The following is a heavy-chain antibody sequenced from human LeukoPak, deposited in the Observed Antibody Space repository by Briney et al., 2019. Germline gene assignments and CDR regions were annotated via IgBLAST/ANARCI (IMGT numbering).Heavy chain of an antibody. J-gene: IGHJ6*03. CDR3: AKNGDRGAYCSGGSCYPYYYYYMDV. D-gene: IGHD2-15*01. V-gene: IGHV3-23*01. Sequence: PGGSLRLSCAASGFTFSSYAMSWVRQAPGKGLEWVSAISGSGGSTYYADSVKGWFTISRDNSKNTLYLQMNSLRAEDTAIYYCAKNGDRGAYCSGGSCYPYYYYYMDVWGKGTTVTISS. CDR1: GFTFSSYA. CDR2: ISGSGGST.